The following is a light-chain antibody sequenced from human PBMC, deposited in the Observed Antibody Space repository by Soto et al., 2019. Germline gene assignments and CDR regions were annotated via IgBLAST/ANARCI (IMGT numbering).Light chain of an antibody. Sequence: EIVMTQSPATLSVSPGERATLSCRASQSVSSNLAWYQQKPGQPPRLLIYGASTRATGIPARFSGSGSGTEFTLTISSLQSEDFAVYYCQQYNNWPPLYTFGQGTMMEIK. V-gene: IGKV3-15*01. J-gene: IGKJ2*01. CDR2: GAS. CDR1: QSVSSN. CDR3: QQYNNWPPLYT.